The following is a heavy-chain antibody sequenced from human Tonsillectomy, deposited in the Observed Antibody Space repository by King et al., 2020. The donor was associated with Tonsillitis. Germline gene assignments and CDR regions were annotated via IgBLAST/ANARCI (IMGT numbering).Heavy chain of an antibody. CDR2: ISYDGSNK. Sequence: VLLVESGGGVVQPGRSLRLSCAASGFTFSSYGMHWVRQAPGKELEWVALISYDGSNKYYADSVKGRFPISRDNSKNTLYLQMNSLGAEDTAVYYCAKGGGLSTTWLFDYWGQGTLVTVSS. CDR3: AKGGGLSTTWLFDY. CDR1: GFTFSSYG. J-gene: IGHJ4*02. V-gene: IGHV3-30*18. D-gene: IGHD6-13*01.